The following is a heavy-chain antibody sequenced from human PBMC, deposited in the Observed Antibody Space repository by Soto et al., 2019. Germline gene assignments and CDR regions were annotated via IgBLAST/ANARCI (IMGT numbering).Heavy chain of an antibody. J-gene: IGHJ5*02. CDR1: GGSISSTNW. V-gene: IGHV4-4*02. CDR3: ATLPPRIELAVLPIPT. Sequence: QVQLRESGPGPVKPSGTLSLSCTVSGGSISSTNWWTWVRQSPGKGREWIGEIYHTGSTTYNPSLRGRVTMSVDKSNNQFSLKLRYVTAADTAMYYCATLPPRIELAVLPIPTWGQGTLVTVSA. D-gene: IGHD2-8*02. CDR2: IYHTGST.